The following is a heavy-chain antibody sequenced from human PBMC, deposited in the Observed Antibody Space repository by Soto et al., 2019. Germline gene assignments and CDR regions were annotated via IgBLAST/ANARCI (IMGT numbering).Heavy chain of an antibody. J-gene: IGHJ6*03. CDR1: GSTFPSYG. CDR2: INAGNGNT. Sequence: ASVKVSCKASGSTFPSYGVHWVRQAPGQRLEWMGWINAGNGNTKYSQKFQGRVTITRDTSASTAYMELSSLRSEDTAVYYCARVRGDSSSWYSGYYYYYMDFWGKGTTVTGSS. D-gene: IGHD6-13*01. V-gene: IGHV1-3*01. CDR3: ARVRGDSSSWYSGYYYYYMDF.